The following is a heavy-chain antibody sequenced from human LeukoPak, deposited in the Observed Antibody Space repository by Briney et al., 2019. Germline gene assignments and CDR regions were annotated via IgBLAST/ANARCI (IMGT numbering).Heavy chain of an antibody. Sequence: SETLSLTCAVYGGSFSGYYWSWIRQPPGKGLEWIGEINHSGSTNYNPSLKSRVTISVDTSKNQFSLKLSSVTAADTAVYYCARHPGWYAAFDIWGQGTMVTVSS. CDR3: ARHPGWYAAFDI. CDR1: GGSFSGYY. D-gene: IGHD6-19*01. V-gene: IGHV4-34*01. J-gene: IGHJ3*02. CDR2: INHSGST.